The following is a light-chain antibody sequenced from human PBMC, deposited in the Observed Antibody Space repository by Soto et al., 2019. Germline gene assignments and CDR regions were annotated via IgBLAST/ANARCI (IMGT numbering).Light chain of an antibody. J-gene: IGLJ2*01. V-gene: IGLV1-51*01. CDR1: SSNIGGNS. CDR2: DDD. Sequence: QSVMTQPPSVSAAPGQKVTISCSGSSSNIGGNSVSWYQQLPGTAPKLLIYDDDKRPSGIPDRFSGSKSGNTASLTISGLQAEDEAAYYCCSYAGTYPFVVFGGGTKLTVL. CDR3: CSYAGTYPFVV.